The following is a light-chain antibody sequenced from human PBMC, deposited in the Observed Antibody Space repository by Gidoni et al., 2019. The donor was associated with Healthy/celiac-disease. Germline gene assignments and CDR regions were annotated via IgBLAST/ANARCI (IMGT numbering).Light chain of an antibody. CDR1: QDISNY. V-gene: IGKV1-27*01. CDR2: TAS. Sequence: IQMTQSPSSLSASVGDRVTITCRASQDISNYLAWYQQKPGKVPKLLISTASTLQSGVPSRFSGSGSGTDFTLTISSLQPEDVATYYCQKCNRVPLTFGGGTKVEIK. J-gene: IGKJ4*01. CDR3: QKCNRVPLT.